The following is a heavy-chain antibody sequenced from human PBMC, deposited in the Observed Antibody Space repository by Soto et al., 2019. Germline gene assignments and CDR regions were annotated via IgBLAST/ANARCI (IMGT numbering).Heavy chain of an antibody. V-gene: IGHV3-11*06. Sequence: QVQLVESGGDLVKPGGSLRLSCAASGFTFNNDYMSWIRQAPGKGLEGVSYISTSSNYINYADSVKGRFTISRDNAKYSVYLQMNSLRAEDTALYYCGRGGRATIPGVAARSPNDNWGQGTLVTVSS. CDR1: GFTFNNDY. J-gene: IGHJ4*02. CDR3: GRGGRATIPGVAARSPNDN. CDR2: ISTSSNYI. D-gene: IGHD5-12*01.